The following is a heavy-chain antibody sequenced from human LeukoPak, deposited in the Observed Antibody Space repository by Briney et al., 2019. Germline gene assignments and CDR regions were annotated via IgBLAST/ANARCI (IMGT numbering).Heavy chain of an antibody. Sequence: SETLSLTCTVSGGSISSYYWSWIRQPPGKGLEWIGYIYYSGSTNYNPSLKSRVTISVDTSKNQFSLKLSSVTAADTAVYYCARDCKRRYCSSTSCSCGMDVWGQGTTVTVSS. CDR1: GGSISSYY. CDR2: IYYSGST. D-gene: IGHD2-2*01. J-gene: IGHJ6*02. V-gene: IGHV4-59*01. CDR3: ARDCKRRYCSSTSCSCGMDV.